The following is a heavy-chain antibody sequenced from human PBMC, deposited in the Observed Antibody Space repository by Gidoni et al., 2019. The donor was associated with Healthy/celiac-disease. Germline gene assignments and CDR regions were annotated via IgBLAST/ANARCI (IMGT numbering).Heavy chain of an antibody. V-gene: IGHV3-9*01. D-gene: IGHD3-9*01. CDR1: GFTFADYA. CDR2: ISWNSGSI. J-gene: IGHJ4*02. Sequence: EVQLLVSGRGLVQPARSLRLSCAASGFTFADYAMHWVRQATGKGLEWVAGISWNSGSIGYADSVKGRFTISRDNAKNSLYLQMNSLRAEDTALYYCAKDGRYDILTGYPRDWGQGTLVTVSS. CDR3: AKDGRYDILTGYPRD.